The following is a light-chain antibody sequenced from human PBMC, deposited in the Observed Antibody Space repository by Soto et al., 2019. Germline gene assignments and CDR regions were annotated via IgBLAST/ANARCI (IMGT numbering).Light chain of an antibody. J-gene: IGKJ1*01. Sequence: DIQMTQSPSSLSASVGDRVTIACRASQSIITHLNWYQQRPGKAPKLLIYAASTLQGGVPLRFSGSGSGTDFTLTSTSLQPEDFATYYCQQYYTTPTWTFGRGTAVEI. V-gene: IGKV1-39*01. CDR1: QSIITH. CDR3: QQYYTTPTWT. CDR2: AAS.